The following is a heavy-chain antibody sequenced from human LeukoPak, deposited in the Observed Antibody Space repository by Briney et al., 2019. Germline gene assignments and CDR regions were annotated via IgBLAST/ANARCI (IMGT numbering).Heavy chain of an antibody. Sequence: SETLSLTCTVSGGSISSSSYYWDWIRQPPGKGLEWIGSIYYGVSTYYNPSLKSRVTISVDTSKNQFSLKLISVTAADTAVYYYATRICGGYCSGGSCCPLGYWGQGTLVTVSS. V-gene: IGHV4-39*01. CDR3: ATRICGGYCSGGSCCPLGY. CDR1: GGSISSSSYY. J-gene: IGHJ4*02. D-gene: IGHD2-15*01. CDR2: IYYGVST.